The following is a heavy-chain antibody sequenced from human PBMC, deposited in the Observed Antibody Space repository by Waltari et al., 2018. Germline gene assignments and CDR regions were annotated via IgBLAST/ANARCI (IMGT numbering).Heavy chain of an antibody. CDR2: IYYSGST. V-gene: IGHV4-59*12. J-gene: IGHJ6*02. D-gene: IGHD2-15*01. CDR1: GGSISSYY. Sequence: QVQLQESGPGLVKPSETLSLTCTVSGGSISSYYWSWIRQPPGKGLEWIGYIYYSGSTNYNPSLTSRVTISVDTSKNQFSLKLSSVTAADTAVYYCARFWIRYCSGGSCYSPPTRYGMDVWGQGTTVTVSS. CDR3: ARFWIRYCSGGSCYSPPTRYGMDV.